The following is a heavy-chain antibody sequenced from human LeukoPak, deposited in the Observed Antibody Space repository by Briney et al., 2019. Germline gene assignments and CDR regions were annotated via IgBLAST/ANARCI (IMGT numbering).Heavy chain of an antibody. Sequence: ASVKVSCKASGYTFTSYGTSWVRQAPGQGLEWMGWISAYNGNTNYAQKLQGRVTMTTDTSTSTAYMELRSLRSDDTAVYYCATNGPYSSGWTNYFDYWGQGTLVTVSS. CDR2: ISAYNGNT. V-gene: IGHV1-18*01. CDR3: ATNGPYSSGWTNYFDY. CDR1: GYTFTSYG. J-gene: IGHJ4*02. D-gene: IGHD6-19*01.